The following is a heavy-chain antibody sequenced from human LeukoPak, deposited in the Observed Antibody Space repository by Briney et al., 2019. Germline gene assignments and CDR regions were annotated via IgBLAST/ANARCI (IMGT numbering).Heavy chain of an antibody. V-gene: IGHV4-4*08. CDR1: GVSISSHY. D-gene: IGHD3-3*01. CDR3: ARVLQNYYYLDV. J-gene: IGHJ6*03. CDR2: IYDSEST. Sequence: SETLSLTCTVSGVSISSHYWSWVRQPPGKGLEWIGNIYDSESTHYKSSLKSRVTISVETSKNQFSLRLRSVTAADTAVYYCARVLQNYYYLDVWGKGTTVTVSS.